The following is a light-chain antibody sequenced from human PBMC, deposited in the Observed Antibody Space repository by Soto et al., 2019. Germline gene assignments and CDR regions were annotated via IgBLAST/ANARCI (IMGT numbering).Light chain of an antibody. V-gene: IGKV3-11*01. CDR2: DTS. CDR3: QQRSGWPWT. CDR1: QSVNNY. Sequence: EIVLTQYPATLSLPPGEGATLSCRASQSVNNYLAWYQQKPVQAPRLLIYDTSDRASGIPARFSGSGSGTDFTLTIISLEPEDFAVFYCQQRSGWPWTFGQRTKVDI. J-gene: IGKJ1*01.